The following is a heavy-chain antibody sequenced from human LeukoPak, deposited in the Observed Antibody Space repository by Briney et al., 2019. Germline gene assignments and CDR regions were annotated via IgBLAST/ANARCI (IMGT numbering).Heavy chain of an antibody. D-gene: IGHD6-19*01. Sequence: SETLSLTCAVYGGSFSGYYWSWIRQPPGKGLEWIGEINHSGSTNYNPSLKSRVTISVDTSKKQFSLKMTSVTAADTAVYFCARVGSGGAWFDFWGQGTLVTVSS. CDR1: GGSFSGYY. CDR2: INHSGST. J-gene: IGHJ4*02. CDR3: ARVGSGGAWFDF. V-gene: IGHV4-34*01.